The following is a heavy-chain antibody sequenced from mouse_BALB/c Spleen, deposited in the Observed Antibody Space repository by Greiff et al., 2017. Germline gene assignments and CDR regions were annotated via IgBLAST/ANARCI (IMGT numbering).Heavy chain of an antibody. CDR1: GFTFSSYG. V-gene: IGHV5-6-5*01. CDR3: ARVGYYGSPYFDV. Sequence: EVQVVESGGGLVQPGGSLKLSCAASGFTFSSYGMSWVRQTPDKRLELVATISSGGSTYYPDSVKGRFTISRDNARNILYLQMSSLRSEDTAMYYCARVGYYGSPYFDVWGAGTTVTVSS. J-gene: IGHJ1*01. D-gene: IGHD1-1*01. CDR2: ISSGGST.